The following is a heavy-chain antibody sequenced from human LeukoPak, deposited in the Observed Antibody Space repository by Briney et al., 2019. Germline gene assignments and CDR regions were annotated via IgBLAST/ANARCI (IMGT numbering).Heavy chain of an antibody. CDR3: ARMAVAGSGFDY. V-gene: IGHV4-34*01. J-gene: IGHJ4*02. CDR1: GGSFSGYY. D-gene: IGHD6-19*01. Sequence: SETLSLTCAVYGGSFSGYYWSWICQPPGKGLEWIGEINHSGSTNYNPSLKSRVTISVDTSKDQFSLKLSSVTAADTAVYYCARMAVAGSGFDYWGQGTLVTVSS. CDR2: INHSGST.